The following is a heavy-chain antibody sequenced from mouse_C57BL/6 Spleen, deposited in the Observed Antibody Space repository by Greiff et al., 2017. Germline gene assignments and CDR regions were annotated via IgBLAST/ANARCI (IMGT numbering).Heavy chain of an antibody. D-gene: IGHD1-1*01. CDR2: IYPGSGNT. V-gene: IGHV1-66*01. Sequence: LVESGPELVKPGASVKISCKASGYSFTSYYIHWVKQRPGQGLEWIGWIYPGSGNTKYNEKFKGKATLTADTSSSTAYMQLSSLTSEDSAVYYCARPPHYYGSSYDYAMDYWGQGTSVTVSS. CDR1: GYSFTSYY. J-gene: IGHJ4*01. CDR3: ARPPHYYGSSYDYAMDY.